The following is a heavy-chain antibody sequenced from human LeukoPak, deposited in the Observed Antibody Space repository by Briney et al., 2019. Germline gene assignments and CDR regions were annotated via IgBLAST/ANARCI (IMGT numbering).Heavy chain of an antibody. D-gene: IGHD1-26*01. CDR1: GFTFSSYG. CDR3: ARDPEWELLYFDY. J-gene: IGHJ4*02. Sequence: GGSLRLSCAASGFTFSSYGMHWVRQAPGKGLEWVAVIWYDGSNKYYADSVKGRFTISRDNFKNTLYQQMNSLRAEDTAVYYCARDPEWELLYFDYWGQGTLVTVSS. CDR2: IWYDGSNK. V-gene: IGHV3-33*01.